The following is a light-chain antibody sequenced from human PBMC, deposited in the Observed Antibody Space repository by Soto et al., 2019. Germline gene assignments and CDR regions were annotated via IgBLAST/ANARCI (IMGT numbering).Light chain of an antibody. CDR2: AAS. J-gene: IGKJ3*01. Sequence: DIQMTQSPSSLSASVGDRVTITCRASQNIRNTLNWYQHKPGKAPKLLIYAASHLESGVPSRFSGSGSGTEFNLTISRLQPEDFATYYCQESHTTLMSTFGPGTKVD. CDR3: QESHTTLMST. CDR1: QNIRNT. V-gene: IGKV1-39*01.